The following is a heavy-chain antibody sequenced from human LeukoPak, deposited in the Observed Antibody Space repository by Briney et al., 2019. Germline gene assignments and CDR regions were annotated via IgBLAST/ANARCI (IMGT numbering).Heavy chain of an antibody. J-gene: IGHJ6*03. CDR1: DDSITMYY. Sequence: SETLSLTCTVSDDSITMYYWSWIRQPPGKGLEWIGYVDHTGSTKFNPSLNGRVSISRDTSNNFFSLRLRSVTAADTAVYFCARGRVSSSTWYSTYYYFFYMDFWGKGTTVTVSS. CDR3: ARGRVSSSTWYSTYYYFFYMDF. CDR2: VDHTGST. V-gene: IGHV4-59*01. D-gene: IGHD4-11*01.